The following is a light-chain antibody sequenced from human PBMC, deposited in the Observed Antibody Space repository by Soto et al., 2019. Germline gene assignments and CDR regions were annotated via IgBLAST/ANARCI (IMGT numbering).Light chain of an antibody. J-gene: IGLJ1*01. Sequence: QSVLTQPASVSGSPGQSITISCTGTSSDVGAYNLVFWYQHLPDKAPKLIISEVTNRPSGVSDRFSGSKSGNTASLTISGLQAEDEADYYCASLTTTNFVFGSGTKLTVL. CDR2: EVT. V-gene: IGLV2-14*01. CDR3: ASLTTTNFV. CDR1: SSDVGAYNL.